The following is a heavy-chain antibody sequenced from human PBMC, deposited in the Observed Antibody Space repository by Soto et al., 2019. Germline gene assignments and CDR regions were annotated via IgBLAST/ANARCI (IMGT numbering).Heavy chain of an antibody. CDR3: AKLPPGGSASMAFES. CDR1: GFSFNDAWTFSEAW. V-gene: IGHV3-15*07. D-gene: IGHD2-8*01. Sequence: GGSLRLSCAASGFSFNDAWTFSEAWMNWVRQAPGKGLEWVGSVKSKGSGGTVAYDAPVKDRFIISRDDLRNTLYLQMNSLRAEDPAVYYCAKLPPGGSASMAFESWGKGTMVTVS. CDR2: VKSKGSGGTV. J-gene: IGHJ3*02.